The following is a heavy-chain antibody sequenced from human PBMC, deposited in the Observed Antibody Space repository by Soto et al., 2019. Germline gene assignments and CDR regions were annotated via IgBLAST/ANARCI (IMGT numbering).Heavy chain of an antibody. CDR3: AKSPRNWNAYPFDY. Sequence: EVQLVESGGGLVQPGGSLRLSCAASGFTFSSYEMNWVRQAPGKGLQWVSYISSSGGTTYYADAVKGRFTISRDNAKNSLYLQMNSLRAEDTAVYYCAKSPRNWNAYPFDYWGQGTLVTVSS. CDR2: ISSSGGTT. CDR1: GFTFSSYE. D-gene: IGHD1-1*01. V-gene: IGHV3-48*03. J-gene: IGHJ4*02.